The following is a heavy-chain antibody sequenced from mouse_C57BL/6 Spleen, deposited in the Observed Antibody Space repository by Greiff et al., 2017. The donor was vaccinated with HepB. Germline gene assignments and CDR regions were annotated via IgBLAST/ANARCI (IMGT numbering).Heavy chain of an antibody. Sequence: DVKLVESGGGLVKPGGSLKLSCAASGFTFSSYAMSWVRQTPEKRLEWVATISDGGSYTYYPDNVKGRFTISRDNAKNNLYLQMSHLKSEDTAMYYCARDGYSYYFDYGGQGTTLTVSS. D-gene: IGHD2-3*01. CDR3: ARDGYSYYFDY. V-gene: IGHV5-4*01. J-gene: IGHJ2*01. CDR2: ISDGGSYT. CDR1: GFTFSSYA.